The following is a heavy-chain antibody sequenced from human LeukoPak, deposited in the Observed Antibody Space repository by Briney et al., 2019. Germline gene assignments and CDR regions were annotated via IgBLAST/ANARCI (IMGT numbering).Heavy chain of an antibody. V-gene: IGHV1-69*05. D-gene: IGHD1-7*01. Sequence: SVKVSCKASGGTFSSYAISWVRQAPGQGLEWVGGIIPIFGTANYAQTFQGRVTITTDESTSTAYMELSSLRSEDTAVYYCARENYAGANWFDPWGQGTLVTVSS. J-gene: IGHJ5*02. CDR1: GGTFSSYA. CDR2: IIPIFGTA. CDR3: ARENYAGANWFDP.